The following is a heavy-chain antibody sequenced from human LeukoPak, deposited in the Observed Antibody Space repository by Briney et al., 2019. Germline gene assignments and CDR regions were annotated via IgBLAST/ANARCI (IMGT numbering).Heavy chain of an antibody. D-gene: IGHD2-15*01. CDR3: ARAVVAPRAFDI. CDR1: GFTFSDYY. Sequence: GGSLRLSCAASGFTFSDYYMTWIRQAPGRGLEWISYINGSSSDTKYADSVKGRFTISRDNAKNSVYLLMNSLRAEDTAVYYCARAVVAPRAFDIWGQGTMVTVSS. J-gene: IGHJ3*02. V-gene: IGHV3-11*05. CDR2: INGSSSDT.